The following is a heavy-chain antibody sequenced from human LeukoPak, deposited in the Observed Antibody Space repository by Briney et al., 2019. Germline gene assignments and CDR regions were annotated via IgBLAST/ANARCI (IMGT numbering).Heavy chain of an antibody. CDR2: INHSGST. V-gene: IGHV4-34*01. Sequence: SETLSLTCAVYGGSFSDDYWNWIRQPPGKGLEWIGEINHSGSTSYNPSLKSRVTISVDTSKNQFSLKVSSVTAADTAVYYCAREPYYYYGMDVWGQGTTVTVSS. J-gene: IGHJ6*02. CDR1: GGSFSDDY. D-gene: IGHD3-10*01. CDR3: AREPYYYYGMDV.